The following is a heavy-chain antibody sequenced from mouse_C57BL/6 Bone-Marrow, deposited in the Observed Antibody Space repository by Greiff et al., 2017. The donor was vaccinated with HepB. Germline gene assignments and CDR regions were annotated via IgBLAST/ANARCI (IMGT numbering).Heavy chain of an antibody. V-gene: IGHV1-52*01. Sequence: QVQLQQPGAELVRPGSSVKLSCKASGYTFTSYWMHWVKQRPIQGLEWIGNIDPSDSETHYNQKFKDKATLTVDKSSSTAYMQLSSLTSEDSAVYYCAIYDYDDGYAMDYWGQGTSVTVSS. CDR1: GYTFTSYW. CDR3: AIYDYDDGYAMDY. D-gene: IGHD2-4*01. J-gene: IGHJ4*01. CDR2: IDPSDSET.